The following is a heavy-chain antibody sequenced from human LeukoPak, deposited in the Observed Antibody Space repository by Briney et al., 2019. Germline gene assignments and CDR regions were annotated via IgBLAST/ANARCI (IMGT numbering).Heavy chain of an antibody. CDR1: GGSVSGYY. Sequence: SSEPLSLTCTVSGGSVSGYYWSWIRQPPGKGLEWIGYTYSSGSTSYSSSLKSRVTISLDTSKNQFSLKLTSVTVADAAVYHCARGANHGDSGLDVFDIWGQGTMVTVSS. V-gene: IGHV4-59*02. CDR3: ARGANHGDSGLDVFDI. CDR2: TYSSGST. J-gene: IGHJ3*02. D-gene: IGHD4-17*01.